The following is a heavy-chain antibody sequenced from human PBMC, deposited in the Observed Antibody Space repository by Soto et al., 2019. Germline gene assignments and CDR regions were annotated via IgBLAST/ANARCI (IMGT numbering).Heavy chain of an antibody. CDR2: IYYSGST. CDR3: ARQGITFGGVIVIPHYFDY. D-gene: IGHD3-16*02. Sequence: QVQLQESGPGLVKPSETLSLTCTVSGGSISSYYWSWIRQPPGKGLEWIGYIYYSGSTNYNPSLQSRVTISVDTSKSQFSLKLSSVTAADTAVYYCARQGITFGGVIVIPHYFDYWGQGTLVTVSS. J-gene: IGHJ4*02. CDR1: GGSISSYY. V-gene: IGHV4-59*08.